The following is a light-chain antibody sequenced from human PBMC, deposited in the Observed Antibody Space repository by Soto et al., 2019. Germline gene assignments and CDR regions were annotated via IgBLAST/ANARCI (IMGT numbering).Light chain of an antibody. CDR2: SAS. Sequence: EIVMTQSPATLSVSPGERATLSCRASQSVSSNLAWYQQKPGQAPRLLIYSASTRATGIPARFSGSGSGTEFTLTISSLQSEDFAVYYCQHYNNWPSTFGQGTKLEIK. V-gene: IGKV3-15*01. CDR3: QHYNNWPST. J-gene: IGKJ2*01. CDR1: QSVSSN.